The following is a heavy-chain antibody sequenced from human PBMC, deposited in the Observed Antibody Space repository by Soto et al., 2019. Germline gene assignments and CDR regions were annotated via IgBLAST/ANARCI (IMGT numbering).Heavy chain of an antibody. Sequence: GGSLRLSCAASGFTFSSYAMSWVRQAPGKGLEWVSAISGSGGSTYYADSVKGRFTISRDNSKNTLYLQMNSLRAEDTAVYYCAKVAGIVVVVAATDFDYWGQGTLVTVSS. D-gene: IGHD2-15*01. V-gene: IGHV3-23*01. CDR3: AKVAGIVVVVAATDFDY. J-gene: IGHJ4*02. CDR2: ISGSGGST. CDR1: GFTFSSYA.